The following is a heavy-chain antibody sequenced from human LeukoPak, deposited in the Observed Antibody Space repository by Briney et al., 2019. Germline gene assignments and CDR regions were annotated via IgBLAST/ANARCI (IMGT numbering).Heavy chain of an antibody. J-gene: IGHJ6*04. Sequence: GGSLRLSCAASGFTFSSYGMHWVRQAPGKGLEWVAVISYDGRNKYYADSVKGRFTISRDNSKNTLYLQMNSLRAEDTAVYYCAKDRSHYYYYFGMDAWGKGTTVTVSS. CDR3: AKDRSHYYYYFGMDA. CDR2: ISYDGRNK. V-gene: IGHV3-30*18. CDR1: GFTFSSYG.